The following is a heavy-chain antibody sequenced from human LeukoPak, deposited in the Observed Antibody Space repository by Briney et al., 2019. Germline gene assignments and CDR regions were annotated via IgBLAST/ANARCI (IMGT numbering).Heavy chain of an antibody. CDR2: LSWHSGSI. V-gene: IGHV3-9*01. CDR3: AKETKVGENLYYFDY. Sequence: GGSLRLSCVASGFKFNDYAMHWVRQAPGKGLEWVSGLSWHSGSIGYADSVKGRFMISRDNAKNSLYLEMNSLRPEDSALYYCAKETKVGENLYYFDYWGRGTLVTVSS. CDR1: GFKFNDYA. D-gene: IGHD1-26*01. J-gene: IGHJ4*02.